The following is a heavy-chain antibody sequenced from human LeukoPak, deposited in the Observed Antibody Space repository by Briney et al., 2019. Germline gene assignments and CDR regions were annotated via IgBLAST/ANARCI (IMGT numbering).Heavy chain of an antibody. V-gene: IGHV5-51*01. CDR3: ARPSYSSGNEDY. CDR2: IYPADSDI. D-gene: IGHD6-25*01. Sequence: GESLKISCKGSGYSINNYWIGWVRQMPGKGLEWMGIIYPADSDIRYSSSFQGQVTISADKSISTAYLQWSSLKASDTAMYYCARPSYSSGNEDYWGQGTLVTVSS. CDR1: GYSINNYW. J-gene: IGHJ4*02.